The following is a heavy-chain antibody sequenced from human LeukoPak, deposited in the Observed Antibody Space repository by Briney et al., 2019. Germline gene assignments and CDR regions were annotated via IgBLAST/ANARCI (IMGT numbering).Heavy chain of an antibody. CDR3: TRGMRTTNYYYMDV. CDR2: INTDESST. J-gene: IGHJ6*03. D-gene: IGHD1/OR15-1a*01. Sequence: GGSLRLSCAASGFTFGSYWMHWVRQAPGKGLVWVSRINTDESSTIYADSVKGRFTISRDNAKNTLYLQMNSLRADDAAVYYCTRGMRTTNYYYMDVWGKGTTITVSS. V-gene: IGHV3-74*01. CDR1: GFTFGSYW.